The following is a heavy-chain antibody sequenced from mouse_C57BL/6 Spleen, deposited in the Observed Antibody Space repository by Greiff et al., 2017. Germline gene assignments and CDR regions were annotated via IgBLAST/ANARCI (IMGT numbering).Heavy chain of an antibody. Sequence: DVKLVESGPGLVKPSQSLSLTCSVTGYSITSGYYWNWIRQFPGNKLEWMGYISYDGSNNYNPSLKNRISITRDTSKNQFFLKLNSVTTEDTATYYCARDYGSSYFDYWGQGTTLTVSS. V-gene: IGHV3-6*01. CDR1: GYSITSGYY. D-gene: IGHD1-1*01. J-gene: IGHJ2*01. CDR2: ISYDGSN. CDR3: ARDYGSSYFDY.